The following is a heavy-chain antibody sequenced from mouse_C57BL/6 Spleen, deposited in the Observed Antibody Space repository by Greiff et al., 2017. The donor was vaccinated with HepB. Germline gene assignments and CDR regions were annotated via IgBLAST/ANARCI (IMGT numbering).Heavy chain of an antibody. Sequence: VQLQQSGAELARPGASVKLSCKASGYTFTSYGISWVKQRTGQGLEWIGEIYPRSGNTYYNEKFKGKATLTADKSSSTAYMQLSSLTSEDSAVYFCARKDGNYAFAYWGQGTLVTVSA. CDR3: ARKDGNYAFAY. J-gene: IGHJ3*01. CDR2: IYPRSGNT. V-gene: IGHV1-81*01. D-gene: IGHD2-1*01. CDR1: GYTFTSYG.